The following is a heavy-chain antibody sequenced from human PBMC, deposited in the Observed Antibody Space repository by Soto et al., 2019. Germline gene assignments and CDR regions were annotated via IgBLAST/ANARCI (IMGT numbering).Heavy chain of an antibody. D-gene: IGHD2-15*01. CDR3: ARSKGYPVDGIDY. J-gene: IGHJ4*02. CDR2: IYYSGST. V-gene: IGHV4-31*03. CDR1: GGSISSGGYY. Sequence: SETLSLTCTVSGGSISSGGYYWSWIRQHPGKGLEWIGYIYYSGSTYYNPSLKSRVTISVDTSKNQFSLKLSSVTAADTAVYYCARSKGYPVDGIDYWGQGTLVTVSS.